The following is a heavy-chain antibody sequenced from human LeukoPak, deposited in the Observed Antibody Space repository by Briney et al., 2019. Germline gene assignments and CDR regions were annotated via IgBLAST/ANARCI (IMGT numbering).Heavy chain of an antibody. V-gene: IGHV3-23*01. CDR3: AKTDKKTGYSSGWYKVDYFDY. Sequence: GGSLRLSCAASGFTFSSYAMSRVRQAPGKGLEWVSAISGSGGSTYYADSVKGRFTISRDNSKNTLYLQMNSLRAEDTAVYYCAKTDKKTGYSSGWYKVDYFDYWGQGTLVTVSS. CDR1: GFTFSSYA. J-gene: IGHJ4*02. D-gene: IGHD6-19*01. CDR2: ISGSGGST.